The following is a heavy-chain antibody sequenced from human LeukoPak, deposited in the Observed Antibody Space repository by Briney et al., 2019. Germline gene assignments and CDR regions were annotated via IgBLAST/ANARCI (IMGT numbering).Heavy chain of an antibody. Sequence: GGSLRLSCAASGLTFSSYGMHWVRQAPGKGLEWVAFIRYDGSNKYYADSVKGRFTISRDNSKNTLYLQMNSLRAEDTAVYYCAKDPRTGAVSGIFYFDYWGQGTLLTVSS. CDR1: GLTFSSYG. CDR3: AKDPRTGAVSGIFYFDY. D-gene: IGHD6-19*01. V-gene: IGHV3-30*02. CDR2: IRYDGSNK. J-gene: IGHJ4*02.